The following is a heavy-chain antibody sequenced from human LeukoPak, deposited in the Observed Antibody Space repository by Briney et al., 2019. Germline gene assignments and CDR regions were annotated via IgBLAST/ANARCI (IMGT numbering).Heavy chain of an antibody. Sequence: AETLSLTCTVSGGSISSSSYYWGWIRQPPGKGLEWIGSIYYSGSTYYNPSLKSRVTISVDTSKNQFSLKLSSVTAADTAVYYCARRSSWPNWFDPWGQGTLVSVSA. CDR2: IYYSGST. J-gene: IGHJ5*02. V-gene: IGHV4-39*01. CDR1: GGSISSSSYY. CDR3: ARRSSWPNWFDP. D-gene: IGHD6-13*01.